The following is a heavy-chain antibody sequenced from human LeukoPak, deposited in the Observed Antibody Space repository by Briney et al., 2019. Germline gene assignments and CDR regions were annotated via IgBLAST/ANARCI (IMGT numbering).Heavy chain of an antibody. V-gene: IGHV1-2*02. CDR3: ASDYSGPRYYYYGMDV. CDR2: INPNSGGT. D-gene: IGHD5-12*01. Sequence: ASVKVSCKASGYTFTGYYMHWVRQAPGQGLEWMGWINPNSGGTNYAQRFQGRVTMTRDTSISTAYMELSRLRSDDTAVYYCASDYSGPRYYYYGMDVWGQGTTVTVSS. J-gene: IGHJ6*02. CDR1: GYTFTGYY.